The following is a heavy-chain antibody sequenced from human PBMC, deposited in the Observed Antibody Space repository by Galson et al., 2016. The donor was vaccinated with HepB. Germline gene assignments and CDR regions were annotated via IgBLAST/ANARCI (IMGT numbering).Heavy chain of an antibody. CDR3: ARDSLRNWNVDDLTHV. J-gene: IGHJ6*02. CDR1: GGSISSSNW. Sequence: SETLSLTCAVSGGSISSSNWWSWVRQAPGKGLEWIGEIYHSGDTKYNPSLKSRITMSVDTSKNHFSLNLNSVTAADTAVYYCARDSLRNWNVDDLTHVWGQGTTVTVSS. V-gene: IGHV4-4*02. D-gene: IGHD1-1*01. CDR2: IYHSGDT.